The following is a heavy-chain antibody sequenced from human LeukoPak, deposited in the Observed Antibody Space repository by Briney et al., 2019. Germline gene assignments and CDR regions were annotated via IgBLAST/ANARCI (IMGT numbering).Heavy chain of an antibody. CDR3: ARGGSRGYCSGGSCYGDAFDI. V-gene: IGHV3-21*01. D-gene: IGHD2-15*01. J-gene: IGHJ3*02. CDR2: IDTSSRYI. CDR1: GFTFSSYS. Sequence: GGSLRLSCAASGFTFSSYSMNWVRQAPGKGLEWVSSIDTSSRYIYYGDSVKGRFTISRDNAKNSLYLQMNSLRAEDTAVYYCARGGSRGYCSGGSCYGDAFDIWGQGTMVTVSS.